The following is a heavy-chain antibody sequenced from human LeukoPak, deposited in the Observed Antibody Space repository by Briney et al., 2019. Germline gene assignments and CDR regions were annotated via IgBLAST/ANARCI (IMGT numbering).Heavy chain of an antibody. V-gene: IGHV4-38-2*02. J-gene: IGHJ4*02. CDR3: VRDMNPTHYFDY. D-gene: IGHD3-16*01. Sequence: PSETLSLTCNVSGYSISSGYYWGWIRQPPGKGLEWIGSIYHSGYNHYNPSLKGRVTMSVDTSKNDFSLKLSSVAAADTAIYYCVRDMNPTHYFDYWGQGTLVTVSS. CDR2: IYHSGYN. CDR1: GYSISSGYY.